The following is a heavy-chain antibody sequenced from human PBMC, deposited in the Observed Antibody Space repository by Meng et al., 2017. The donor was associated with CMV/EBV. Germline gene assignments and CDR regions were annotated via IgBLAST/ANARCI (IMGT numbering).Heavy chain of an antibody. J-gene: IGHJ4*02. V-gene: IGHV4-34*01. CDR1: GGSFSGYY. CDR2: INHSGST. D-gene: IGHD3-16*01. CDR3: ARLVGEYFDY. Sequence: SETLSLTCAVYGGSFSGYYWSWIRQPPGKGLEWIGEINHSGSTNYNPSLKSRVTISVDTSKNQFSLKLSSVTAADTAVYYCARLVGEYFDYWGQGTLVTVSS.